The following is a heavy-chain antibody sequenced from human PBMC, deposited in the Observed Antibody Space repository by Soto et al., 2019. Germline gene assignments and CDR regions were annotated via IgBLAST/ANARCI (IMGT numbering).Heavy chain of an antibody. D-gene: IGHD2-8*02. Sequence: QVQLVQSGAEVKKPGASVRVSCKASGYTFSSYAMHWMRQAPGQRLEWMGWINAGNGNTGYSQKLQGRVTITRDTSASTTYMELSSLRSEDTAIYYCAREGQYLVRWVFDYWGQGTLVTVSS. CDR2: INAGNGNT. CDR1: GYTFSSYA. J-gene: IGHJ4*02. CDR3: AREGQYLVRWVFDY. V-gene: IGHV1-3*01.